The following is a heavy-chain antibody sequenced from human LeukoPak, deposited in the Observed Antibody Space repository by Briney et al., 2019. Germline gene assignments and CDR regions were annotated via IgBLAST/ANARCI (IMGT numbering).Heavy chain of an antibody. Sequence: SETLSLTCTVSGGSISSYYWSWIRQPPGKGLEWIGYIYYSGSTNYNPSLKSRVTISVDTSKNQFSLKLSSVTAADTAVYYCARDAYYYGSGSYYMDVWGQGTLVTVSS. CDR2: IYYSGST. V-gene: IGHV4-59*01. D-gene: IGHD3-10*01. CDR1: GGSISSYY. J-gene: IGHJ4*02. CDR3: ARDAYYYGSGSYYMDV.